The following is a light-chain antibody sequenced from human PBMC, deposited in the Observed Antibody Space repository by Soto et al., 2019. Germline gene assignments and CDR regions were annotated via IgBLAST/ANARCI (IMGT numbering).Light chain of an antibody. CDR3: SSYTSSTLEV. V-gene: IGLV2-14*01. CDR2: DVS. Sequence: QSALTQPASVSGSPGQSSTLSCPGTSSDVGGYNYVSWYQQHPGKAPKLMIYDVSNWPSGVSNRFSGAKSGNTASLTISGLQAEDEADYYFSSYTSSTLEVFGGGTQLTVL. CDR1: SSDVGGYNY. J-gene: IGLJ2*01.